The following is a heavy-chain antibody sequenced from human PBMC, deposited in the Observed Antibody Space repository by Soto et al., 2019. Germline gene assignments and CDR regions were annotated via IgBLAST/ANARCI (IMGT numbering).Heavy chain of an antibody. Sequence: SVKVSCKASGGTFSSYAISWVRQAPGQGLEWMGGIIPIFGTANYAQKFQGRVTITADKSTSTAYMELSSLRSEDTAVYYCARGAVTAPGPHSDYYYYGMDVWGQGTTVTVSS. D-gene: IGHD6-13*01. CDR1: GGTFSSYA. CDR2: IIPIFGTA. V-gene: IGHV1-69*06. J-gene: IGHJ6*02. CDR3: ARGAVTAPGPHSDYYYYGMDV.